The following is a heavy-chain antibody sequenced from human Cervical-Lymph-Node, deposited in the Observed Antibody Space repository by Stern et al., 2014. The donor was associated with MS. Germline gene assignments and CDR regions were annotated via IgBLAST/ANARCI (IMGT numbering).Heavy chain of an antibody. J-gene: IGHJ4*02. V-gene: IGHV3-23*04. CDR3: AKSTVPSLSDY. D-gene: IGHD3-10*01. CDR1: GFTFSSYA. Sequence: EVQLVESGGGLVQPAGSLRLPCAACGFTFSSYAMSCVRHAPGKGLVCVSDISGSGGSTYYADSVTGRCTISRDNSQHTQDPPMNSLRPKDTAVYYWAKSTVPSLSDYWGQGTLVTVSS. CDR2: ISGSGGST.